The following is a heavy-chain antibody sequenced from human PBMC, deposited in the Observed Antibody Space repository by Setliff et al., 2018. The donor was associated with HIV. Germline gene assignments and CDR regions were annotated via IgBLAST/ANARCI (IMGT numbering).Heavy chain of an antibody. CDR2: IYGSGST. CDR1: GDSIGTYS. V-gene: IGHV4-4*09. CDR3: AKRAVQDGTVTSSNWFES. Sequence: PSETLSLTCAVSGDSIGTYSWHWLRQPPGKGLEWIGYIYGSGSTGYNPSLTSRVTMSTDTPNTRSALKLTSVTAADTAVYYCAKRAVQDGTVTSSNWFESWGQGTLVTVSS. D-gene: IGHD1-7*01. J-gene: IGHJ5*01.